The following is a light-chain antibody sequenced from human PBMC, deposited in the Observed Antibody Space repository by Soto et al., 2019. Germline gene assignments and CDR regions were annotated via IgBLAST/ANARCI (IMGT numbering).Light chain of an antibody. CDR2: GAS. Sequence: EIVLTQSPGTLSLSPGERATLSCRASQSVSSSYLAWYQQKPGQAPRLLIYGASSRATGIPDRFSCSGSGTDFTLTISRLEPEDFAVYYCQQYGSSPAFGQG. J-gene: IGKJ1*01. CDR1: QSVSSSY. CDR3: QQYGSSPA. V-gene: IGKV3-20*01.